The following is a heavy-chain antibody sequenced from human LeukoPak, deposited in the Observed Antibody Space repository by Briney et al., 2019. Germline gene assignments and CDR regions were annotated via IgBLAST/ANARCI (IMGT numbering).Heavy chain of an antibody. CDR2: ISYSGST. J-gene: IGHJ4*02. V-gene: IGHV4-59*12. Sequence: PSETLSLTCTVSGGSISTYYWSWIRQPPGKGLEWIGYISYSGSTNYNPSLKSRVTISVDTSKNQFSLKLSSVTAADTAVYYCAILGGTYYYDSSADYWGQGTLVTVSS. D-gene: IGHD3-22*01. CDR1: GGSISTYY. CDR3: AILGGTYYYDSSADY.